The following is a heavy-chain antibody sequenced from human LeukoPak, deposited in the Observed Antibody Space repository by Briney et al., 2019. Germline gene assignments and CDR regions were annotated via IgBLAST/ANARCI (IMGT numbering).Heavy chain of an antibody. D-gene: IGHD5-24*01. J-gene: IGHJ4*02. V-gene: IGHV3-74*01. CDR3: ARDPRDGYNYGGFDY. CDR2: INSDGSST. Sequence: GGSLRLPCAASGFTFSSYWMHWVRQAPGKGLVWVSRINSDGSSTSYADSVKGRFTISRDNAKNTLYLQMNSLRAEDTAVYYCARDPRDGYNYGGFDYWGQGTLVTVSS. CDR1: GFTFSSYW.